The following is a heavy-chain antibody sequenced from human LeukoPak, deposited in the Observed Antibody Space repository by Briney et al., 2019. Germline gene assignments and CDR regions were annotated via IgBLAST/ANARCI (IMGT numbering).Heavy chain of an antibody. V-gene: IGHV3-53*01. J-gene: IGHJ4*02. CDR1: GFTVSSIY. D-gene: IGHD3-10*01. Sequence: HPGGSLRLSCAASGFTVSSIYMSWVRQAPGKGLEWLSLIYASGNTYYADSVRGRFTISRDNSKNTVYLQMDSLRAEDTAVYYCARDGSRRGFDYWGQGTLVTVSS. CDR2: IYASGNT. CDR3: ARDGSRRGFDY.